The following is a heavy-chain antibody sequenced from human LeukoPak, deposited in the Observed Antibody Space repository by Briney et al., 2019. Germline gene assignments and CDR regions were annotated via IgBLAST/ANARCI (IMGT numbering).Heavy chain of an antibody. CDR3: ARDRVYYYDSSGYYVY. J-gene: IGHJ4*02. V-gene: IGHV3-7*01. CDR1: GFTFSSYW. D-gene: IGHD3-22*01. CDR2: IKQDGSEK. Sequence: QPGGSLRLSCAASGFTFSSYWMSWVRQAPGKGLEWVANIKQDGSEKYYVDSVKGRFTIPRDNAKNSLYLQMNSLRAEDTAVYYCARDRVYYYDSSGYYVYWGQGTLVTVSS.